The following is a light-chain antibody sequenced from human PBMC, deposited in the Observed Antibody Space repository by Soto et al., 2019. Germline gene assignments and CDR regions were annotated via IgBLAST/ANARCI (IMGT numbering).Light chain of an antibody. CDR3: CSYARSNTWV. CDR1: SSDIGSYNL. Sequence: QSALTQPASVSGSPGQSITISCTGTSSDIGSYNLLSWYQQHPGKAPKLMIYEGSKRPSGVSNRFSGSKSGNTASLTISGLQAEDEADYYCCSYARSNTWVFGGGTKLTGL. CDR2: EGS. V-gene: IGLV2-23*01. J-gene: IGLJ3*02.